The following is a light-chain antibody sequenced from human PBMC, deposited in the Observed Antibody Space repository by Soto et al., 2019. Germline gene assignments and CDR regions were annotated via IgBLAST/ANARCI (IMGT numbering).Light chain of an antibody. CDR1: QSVGNN. V-gene: IGKV3-15*01. CDR3: QQYRNLPLT. CDR2: GAS. Sequence: EIVMTQSQATLSVSPGERATLSCRASQSVGNNLAWYRKKSGQAPRLLLYGASTRATGIPARFSGSGSGTECTLTIASLQSDDFAVYLCQQYRNLPLTFGGGTKVEIK. J-gene: IGKJ4*01.